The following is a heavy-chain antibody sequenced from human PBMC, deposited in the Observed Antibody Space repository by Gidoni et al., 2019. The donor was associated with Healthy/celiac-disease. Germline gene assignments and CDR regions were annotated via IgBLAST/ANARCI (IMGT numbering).Heavy chain of an antibody. CDR1: GFTVSSNY. CDR3: ARDSNTATYFDY. J-gene: IGHJ4*02. V-gene: IGHV3-53*01. D-gene: IGHD5-18*01. CDR2: IYSGGST. Sequence: EVQLVESGGGLIQPGGSLGLSCAASGFTVSSNYMSWVRQAPGKGLAWVSVIYSGGSTYYADSVKGRFTISRDNSKNTLYLQMNSLRAEDTAVYYCARDSNTATYFDYWGQGTLVTVSS.